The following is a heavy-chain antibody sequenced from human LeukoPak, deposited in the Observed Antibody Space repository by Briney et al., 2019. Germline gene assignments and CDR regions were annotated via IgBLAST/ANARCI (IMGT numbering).Heavy chain of an antibody. D-gene: IGHD3-10*02. Sequence: PSETLSLTCTVSGGSISSYYWSWIRQPPGKGLEWIGYIYYSGSTNYNPSLKSRVTISVDTSKNQFSLKLSSVTAADTAVYYCARVFKSDAFDIWGQGTMVTVSS. CDR3: ARVFKSDAFDI. J-gene: IGHJ3*02. V-gene: IGHV4-59*01. CDR2: IYYSGST. CDR1: GGSISSYY.